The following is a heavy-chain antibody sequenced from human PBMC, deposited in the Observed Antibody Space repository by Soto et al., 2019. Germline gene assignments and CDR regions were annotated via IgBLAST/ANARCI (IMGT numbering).Heavy chain of an antibody. CDR2: ISYDGSNK. CDR3: ARVGITIFGVANYGMDV. CDR1: GFTFSSYA. D-gene: IGHD3-3*01. Sequence: QVQLVESGGGVVQPGRSLRLSCAASGFTFSSYAMHWVRQAPGKGLEWVAVISYDGSNKYYADSVKGRFTISRDNSKNTLYLQMNSLRAEDTAVYYCARVGITIFGVANYGMDVW. V-gene: IGHV3-30-3*01. J-gene: IGHJ6*01.